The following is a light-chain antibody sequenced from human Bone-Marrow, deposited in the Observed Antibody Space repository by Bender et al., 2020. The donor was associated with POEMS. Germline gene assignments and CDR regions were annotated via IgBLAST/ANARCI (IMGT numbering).Light chain of an antibody. CDR1: SSDVGSYNL. Sequence: QSALTQPASVSGSPGQSITISCTGTSSDVGSYNLVSWYQQHPGKAPKLMIYEGSKRPSGVSSRFSASKSGNTASLTISGLQAEDEADYYCCLYAGYRSPFGGGTKLTVL. J-gene: IGLJ2*01. V-gene: IGLV2-23*01. CDR3: CLYAGYRSP. CDR2: EGS.